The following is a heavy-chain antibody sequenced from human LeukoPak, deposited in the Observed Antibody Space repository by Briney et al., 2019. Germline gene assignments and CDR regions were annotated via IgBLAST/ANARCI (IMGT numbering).Heavy chain of an antibody. Sequence: SETLSLTCTVSGGSISSGSYYWSWIRQPAGKGLEWIGRIYTSGSTNYNPSLKSRVTISVDTSKNQFSLRLTSVTAADAAVYYWARERITMVGGDKYSFDSGAQGTLVTVSS. D-gene: IGHD3-10*01. J-gene: IGHJ4*02. CDR3: ARERITMVGGDKYSFDS. V-gene: IGHV4-61*02. CDR2: IYTSGST. CDR1: GGSISSGSYY.